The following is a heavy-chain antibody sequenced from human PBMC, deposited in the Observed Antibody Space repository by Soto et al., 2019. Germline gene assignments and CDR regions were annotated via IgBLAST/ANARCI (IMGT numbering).Heavy chain of an antibody. J-gene: IGHJ4*02. CDR1: GYTFTDYY. Sequence: ASVKVCCEASGYTFTDYYFHWVRQAPGQGLEWMGWVNPNSGGTNYAQKFQGRVTMTRDTSISTVYMELSRLRSDDTAVYYCARVPSNSAFDYWGQGTLVTVSS. CDR3: ARVPSNSAFDY. V-gene: IGHV1-2*02. CDR2: VNPNSGGT. D-gene: IGHD6-6*01.